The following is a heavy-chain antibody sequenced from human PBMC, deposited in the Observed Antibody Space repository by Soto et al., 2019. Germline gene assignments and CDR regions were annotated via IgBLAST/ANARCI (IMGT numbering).Heavy chain of an antibody. Sequence: QVQLVDSGGGVVQPGRSLRLSGAASGFTFSNYGMHWVRQAPGKGLEWVTTISYDGNDKYYEVSVNGRFTISRDNSENPLDLQMNGLTAEDVALHYCATGSCSSNQFLAHWGQGTLVTVSS. V-gene: IGHV3-30*03. D-gene: IGHD6-19*01. CDR1: GFTFSNYG. J-gene: IGHJ1*01. CDR3: ATGSCSSNQFLAH. CDR2: ISYDGNDK.